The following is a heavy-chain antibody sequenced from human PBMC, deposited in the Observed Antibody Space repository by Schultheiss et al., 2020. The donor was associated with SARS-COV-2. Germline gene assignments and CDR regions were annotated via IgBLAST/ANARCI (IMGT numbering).Heavy chain of an antibody. CDR2: INHSGST. J-gene: IGHJ6*02. D-gene: IGHD6-19*01. CDR1: GGSISSYY. V-gene: IGHV4-34*01. CDR3: ARSSSGWQNYYYYGMDV. Sequence: SETLSLTCTVSGGSISSYYWSWIRQPPGKGLEWIGEINHSGSTNYNPSLKSRVTMSVDTSKNQFSLKLSSVTAADTAVYYCARSSSGWQNYYYYGMDVWGQGTTVTVSS.